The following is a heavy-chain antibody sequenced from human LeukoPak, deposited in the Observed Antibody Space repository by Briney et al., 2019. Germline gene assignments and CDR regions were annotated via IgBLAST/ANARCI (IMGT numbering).Heavy chain of an antibody. Sequence: GGPLRLSCVASGFTLSTYWMHWVRQAPGKGLVWVSRLNSDGSATSYADSVMVRFTISRDSAKNTLYLQMNSLRPEDTAVYYCARGNKWSFDSWGQGALVTV. J-gene: IGHJ4*02. CDR3: ARGNKWSFDS. CDR2: LNSDGSAT. CDR1: GFTLSTYW. D-gene: IGHD2-15*01. V-gene: IGHV3-74*01.